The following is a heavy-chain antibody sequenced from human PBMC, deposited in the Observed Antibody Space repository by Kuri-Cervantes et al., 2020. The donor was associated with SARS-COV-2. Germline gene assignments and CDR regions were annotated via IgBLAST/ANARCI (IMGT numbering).Heavy chain of an antibody. D-gene: IGHD3-16*01. CDR3: AKDSGEVRDY. Sequence: GESLKISCAASGFTFSSYSMNWVRQAPGKGLEWVSSISSSSSYIYYADSVKGRFTISRDNAKNSLYLQMNSLRAEDTAVYYCAKDSGEVRDYWGQGTLVTVSS. CDR2: ISSSSSYI. J-gene: IGHJ4*02. V-gene: IGHV3-21*04. CDR1: GFTFSSYS.